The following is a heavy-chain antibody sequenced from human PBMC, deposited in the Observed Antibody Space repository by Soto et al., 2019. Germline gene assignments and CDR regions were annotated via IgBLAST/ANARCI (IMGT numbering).Heavy chain of an antibody. Sequence: QVQLQESGPGVVEPSQTLSLTCTVSGGSINNNGYFWSWIRQPPGSGLEWIGHIYNSGSTYSNPSLQSRLTISVDTSKNQFSLKLSSVTAADTAVYYCARVTSGDKVDYWGQGTLVTVSS. CDR3: ARVTSGDKVDY. D-gene: IGHD1-26*01. CDR1: GGSINNNGYF. V-gene: IGHV4-30-4*01. J-gene: IGHJ4*02. CDR2: IYNSGST.